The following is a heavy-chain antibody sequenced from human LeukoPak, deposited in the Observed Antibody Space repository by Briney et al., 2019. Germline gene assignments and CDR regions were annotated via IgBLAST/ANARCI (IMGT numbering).Heavy chain of an antibody. J-gene: IGHJ3*02. D-gene: IGHD3-10*01. CDR1: GFTFSSYW. CDR2: INSDGSST. Sequence: GGSLGLSCAASGFTFSSYWMHWVRQAPGKGLGWVSRINSDGSSTSYADSVKGRFTISRDNAKNTLYLQMNSLRAEDTAVYYCARSWLGAFDIWGQGTMVTVPS. V-gene: IGHV3-74*01. CDR3: ARSWLGAFDI.